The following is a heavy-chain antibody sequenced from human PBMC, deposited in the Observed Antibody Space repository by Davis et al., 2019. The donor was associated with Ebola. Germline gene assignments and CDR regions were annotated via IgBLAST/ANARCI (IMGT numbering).Heavy chain of an antibody. CDR2: TYYRSKWFV. V-gene: IGHV6-1*01. Sequence: MPSETLSLTCAISGDSVSSNTAAWNWIRQSPSRGLEWLGRTYYRSKWFVDYAVSVKSRMTINSDPSKNQFSLQLSSVTPEDTAVYYCARDPPYDQGYDYWGQGILVTVSS. D-gene: IGHD3-22*01. CDR3: ARDPPYDQGYDY. CDR1: GDSVSSNTAA. J-gene: IGHJ4*02.